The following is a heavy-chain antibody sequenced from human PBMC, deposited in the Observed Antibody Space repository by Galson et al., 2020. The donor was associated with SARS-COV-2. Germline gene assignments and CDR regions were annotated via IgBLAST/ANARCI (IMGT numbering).Heavy chain of an antibody. D-gene: IGHD3-3*01. V-gene: IGHV1-2*02. CDR3: ARGDFWRD. Sequence: ASVKVSCKASGYSFTGYYIYWVRQAPGQGLEWMGWISPYSGATYYAQTFQDRVTMTRDSSINTAYMQLSSLTSDDTAVYYCARGDFWRDWGQGTLVIVSS. J-gene: IGHJ4*02. CDR1: GYSFTGYY. CDR2: ISPYSGAT.